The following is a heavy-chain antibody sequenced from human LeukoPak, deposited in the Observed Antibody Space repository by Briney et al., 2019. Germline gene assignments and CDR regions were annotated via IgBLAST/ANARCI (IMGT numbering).Heavy chain of an antibody. CDR1: GYTLTELS. CDR3: AKALGTYFFDY. V-gene: IGHV1-2*02. Sequence: ASVKVSCKVSGYTLTELSMHWVRQAPGQGLEWMGWINPNSGATNYAQKFQGRVTMTRDTSISTAYMELSRLTSDDTAVYYCAKALGTYFFDYWGQGTLVTVSS. J-gene: IGHJ4*02. CDR2: INPNSGAT.